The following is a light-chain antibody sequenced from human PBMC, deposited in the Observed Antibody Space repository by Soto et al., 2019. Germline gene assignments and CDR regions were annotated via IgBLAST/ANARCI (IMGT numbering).Light chain of an antibody. V-gene: IGLV2-14*01. CDR1: SSDVGGYNY. J-gene: IGLJ1*01. Sequence: QSALTQPASVSGCPGQSITISCTGTSSDVGGYNYVSWYQQHPGKAPKLMIYDVSNRPSGVSNRFSGSKSGNTASLTISGLHAEDEADYYCSSYTSSSTYVFGTGTKLTVL. CDR3: SSYTSSSTYV. CDR2: DVS.